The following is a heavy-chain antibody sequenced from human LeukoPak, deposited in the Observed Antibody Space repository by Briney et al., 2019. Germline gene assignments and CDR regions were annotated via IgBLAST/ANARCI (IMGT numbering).Heavy chain of an antibody. CDR3: ARRGTWFDP. CDR1: GGSFNSFF. J-gene: IGHJ5*02. D-gene: IGHD3-10*01. Sequence: SETLSLTCTVSGGSFNSFFWSWVRQPPGKGLEWIGYIYTSGNTYYSPSLKSRVTISLDTSKNQFSLRLISATAADTAVYYCARRGTWFDPGGQGTLVTVSS. CDR2: IYTSGNT. V-gene: IGHV4-4*09.